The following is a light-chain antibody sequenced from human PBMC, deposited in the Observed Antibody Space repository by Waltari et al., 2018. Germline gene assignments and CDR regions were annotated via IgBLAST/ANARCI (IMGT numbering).Light chain of an antibody. V-gene: IGKV3-11*01. CDR3: LHRSNWPPLFT. J-gene: IGKJ3*01. CDR2: DTF. Sequence: EILLTQSPVTLSLSPGERATLSCRASQRVSRYLAWYPQNPGQAPMLLIYDTFSRASGIPARFSGSGSGTDFTLTISSLEPEDFAVYYCLHRSNWPPLFTFGPGTKVDIK. CDR1: QRVSRY.